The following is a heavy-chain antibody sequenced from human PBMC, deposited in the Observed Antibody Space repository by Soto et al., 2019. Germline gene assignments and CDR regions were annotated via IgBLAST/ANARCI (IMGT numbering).Heavy chain of an antibody. CDR3: ARGVAAKPGVWFDP. CDR1: GGSISSYY. J-gene: IGHJ5*02. D-gene: IGHD6-13*01. Sequence: SETLSLTCTASGGSISSYYWSWIRQPPGKGLEWIGYIYYSGSTNYNPSPKSRVTISVDTSKNQFSLKLSSVTAADTAVYYCARGVAAKPGVWFDPWGQGTLVTVSS. V-gene: IGHV4-59*01. CDR2: IYYSGST.